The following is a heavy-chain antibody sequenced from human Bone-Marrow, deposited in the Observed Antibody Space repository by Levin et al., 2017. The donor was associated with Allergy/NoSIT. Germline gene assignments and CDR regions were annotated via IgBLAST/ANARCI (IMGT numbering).Heavy chain of an antibody. CDR3: ARDGGSGWNRAGYYFDY. CDR1: GFTFSSYS. J-gene: IGHJ4*02. D-gene: IGHD6-19*01. V-gene: IGHV3-48*01. CDR2: ISSSSSTI. Sequence: LSLTCAASGFTFSSYSMNWVRQAPGKGLEWVSYISSSSSTIYYADSVKGRFTISRDNAKNSLYLQMNSLRAEDTAVYYCARDGGSGWNRAGYYFDYWGQGTLVTVAA.